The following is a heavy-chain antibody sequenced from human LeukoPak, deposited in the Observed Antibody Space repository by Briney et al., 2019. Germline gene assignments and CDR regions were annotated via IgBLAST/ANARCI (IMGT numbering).Heavy chain of an antibody. CDR1: GDSVSSNTAA. V-gene: IGHV6-1*01. CDR3: ARDSDAYDAFDI. J-gene: IGHJ3*02. Sequence: SQTLTLTCAISGDSVSSNTAAWNWIRQSPSRGLEWLGRTYYRSKWNNDYAVSVKSRITINPDTSKNQFSLQLNSVTPEDTAVYYCARDSDAYDAFDIWGQGTMVTVSS. D-gene: IGHD2-21*01. CDR2: TYYRSKWNN.